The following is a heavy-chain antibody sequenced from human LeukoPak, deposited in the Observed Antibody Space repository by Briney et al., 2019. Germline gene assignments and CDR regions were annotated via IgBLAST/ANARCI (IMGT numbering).Heavy chain of an antibody. CDR2: IIPILGIA. CDR3: ASGGVTILHGAFDI. Sequence: SVKVSCKASGGTFSSYAISWVRQAPGQGLEWMGRIIPILGIANYAQSFQGRVTMTRDTSISTAYMELSRLRSDDTAVYYCASGGVTILHGAFDIWGQGTMVTVSS. V-gene: IGHV1-69*04. D-gene: IGHD3-16*01. J-gene: IGHJ3*02. CDR1: GGTFSSYA.